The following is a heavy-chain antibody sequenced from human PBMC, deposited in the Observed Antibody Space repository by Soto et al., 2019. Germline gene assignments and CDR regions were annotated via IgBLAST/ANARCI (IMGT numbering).Heavy chain of an antibody. CDR1: GGSISSGGYY. D-gene: IGHD6-19*01. J-gene: IGHJ5*02. Sequence: SETLSLTCTVSGGSISSGGYYWSWIRQHPGKGLEWIGYIYYSGSTYYNPSLKSRVTISVDTSKNQFSLKLSSVTAADTAVYYCARGIAVAGRYNWFDPWGQGTLVNVSS. V-gene: IGHV4-31*03. CDR2: IYYSGST. CDR3: ARGIAVAGRYNWFDP.